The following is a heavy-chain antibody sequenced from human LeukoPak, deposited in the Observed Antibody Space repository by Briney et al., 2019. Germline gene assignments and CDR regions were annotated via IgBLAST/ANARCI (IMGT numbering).Heavy chain of an antibody. CDR2: IRYDGSNK. CDR1: GFTFSSYG. V-gene: IGHV3-30*02. CDR3: AREYSSASTLGFDP. J-gene: IGHJ5*02. Sequence: GGSLRLSCAASGFTFSSYGMHWVRQAPGKGLEWVAFIRYDGSNKYYADSVKGRFTISRDNSKNTLYLQMNSLGAEDTAVYYCAREYSSASTLGFDPWGQGTLVTVSS. D-gene: IGHD6-6*01.